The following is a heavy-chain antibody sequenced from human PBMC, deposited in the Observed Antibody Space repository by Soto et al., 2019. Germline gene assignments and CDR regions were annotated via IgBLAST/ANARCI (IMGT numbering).Heavy chain of an antibody. D-gene: IGHD3-22*01. J-gene: IGHJ4*02. CDR1: GDSVSSNSAA. CDR2: TYYRSKWYN. Sequence: QVQLQQSGPGLVKPSQTLSFTCAISGDSVSSNSAAWNWIRQSPSRGLEWLGRTYYRSKWYNDYVVSVKSRITINPNTSKNQFSLQLNSVTPEDTAVYYCARDYDSSGYSHGYYFDYWGQGTLVTVSS. V-gene: IGHV6-1*01. CDR3: ARDYDSSGYSHGYYFDY.